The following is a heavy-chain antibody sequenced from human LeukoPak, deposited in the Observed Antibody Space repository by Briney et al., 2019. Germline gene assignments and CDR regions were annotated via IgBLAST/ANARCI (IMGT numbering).Heavy chain of an antibody. J-gene: IGHJ4*02. V-gene: IGHV1-69*01. D-gene: IGHD2-21*02. CDR2: IIPIFGTA. CDR3: AKDRAKHIVVVTAAVDY. CDR1: GGTFTIYA. Sequence: SVKVSCKASGGTFTIYAISWVRQAPGQGLEWMGGIIPIFGTANYAQKFQGRVTITAVDSTSTAYMELSSLRSEDTAVYYCAKDRAKHIVVVTAAVDYWGQGTLVTVSS.